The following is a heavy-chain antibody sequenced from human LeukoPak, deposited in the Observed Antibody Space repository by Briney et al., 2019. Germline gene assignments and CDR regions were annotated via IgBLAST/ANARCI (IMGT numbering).Heavy chain of an antibody. J-gene: IGHJ4*02. CDR2: IYYSGST. CDR1: GGSISSYY. Sequence: YPSETLSLTCTVSGGSISSYYWSWIRQPPGKGLEWIGYIYYSGSTNYNPSLKSRVTISVDTSKNQFSLKLSSVTAADTAVYYCARDYYDSSGRYGVFDYWGQGTLVTVSS. D-gene: IGHD3-22*01. V-gene: IGHV4-59*01. CDR3: ARDYYDSSGRYGVFDY.